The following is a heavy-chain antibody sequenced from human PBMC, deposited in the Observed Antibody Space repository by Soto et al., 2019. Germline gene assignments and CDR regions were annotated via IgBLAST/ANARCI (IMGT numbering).Heavy chain of an antibody. CDR3: ATGYENNFDY. CDR2: IYYSGST. V-gene: IGHV4-39*01. J-gene: IGHJ4*02. CDR1: GGSISSSSYY. Sequence: SETLSLTCTVSGGSISSSSYYWGWIRQPPGKGLEWIGSIYYSGSTYYNPSLKSRVTISVDTSKNQFSLKLSFVTAADTAVYYCATGYENNFDYWGQGTLVTVSS. D-gene: IGHD5-12*01.